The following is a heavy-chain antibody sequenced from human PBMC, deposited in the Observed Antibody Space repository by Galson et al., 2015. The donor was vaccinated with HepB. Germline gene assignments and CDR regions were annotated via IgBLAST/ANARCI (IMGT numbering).Heavy chain of an antibody. CDR3: ATRSTFGVVISY. J-gene: IGHJ4*02. D-gene: IGHD3-3*01. CDR1: GYTFTGYY. V-gene: IGHV1-2*02. CDR2: INPNSGDT. Sequence: SVTVSCKASGYTFTGYYLHWVRQAPGQGLEWMGWINPNSGDTVYAQKFQGRVTMTRDTSISTAYMELSGLRSDDTAIYYCATRSTFGVVISYWGQGTLVTVSS.